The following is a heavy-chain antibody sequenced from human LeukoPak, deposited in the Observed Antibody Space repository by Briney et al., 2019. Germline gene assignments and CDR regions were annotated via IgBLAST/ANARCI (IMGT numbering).Heavy chain of an antibody. Sequence: PSETLSLTCTVSGGSISSYYWSWIRQPPGKGLEWIGYIYTSGSTNYNPSLKSRVTISVDTSKNQFSLKLSSVTAADTAVYYCARQGHYDYVWGSYRYTARYFDYWGQGTLVTVSS. CDR1: GGSISSYY. V-gene: IGHV4-4*09. D-gene: IGHD3-16*02. J-gene: IGHJ4*02. CDR3: ARQGHYDYVWGSYRYTARYFDY. CDR2: IYTSGST.